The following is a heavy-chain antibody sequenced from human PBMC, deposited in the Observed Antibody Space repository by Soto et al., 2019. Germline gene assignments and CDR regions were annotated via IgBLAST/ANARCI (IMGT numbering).Heavy chain of an antibody. D-gene: IGHD3-22*01. Sequence: ASVKVSCKASGYTFTSYGISWVRQAPGQGLEWMGWISAYNGNTNYAQKLQGRVTMTTDTSTSTAYMERRSLRSDDTAVYYCARGRQLVDDSSGYSFDAFDIWGQGTMVTVSS. CDR1: GYTFTSYG. J-gene: IGHJ3*02. CDR2: ISAYNGNT. V-gene: IGHV1-18*01. CDR3: ARGRQLVDDSSGYSFDAFDI.